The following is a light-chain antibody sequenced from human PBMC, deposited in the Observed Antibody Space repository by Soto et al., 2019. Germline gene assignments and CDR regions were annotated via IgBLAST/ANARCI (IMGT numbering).Light chain of an antibody. CDR1: RSDVGNYNY. J-gene: IGLJ1*01. Sequence: QSVLAQPRSVSGSPGQSVTISCTGTRSDVGNYNYVSWYQQMPGKAPKLIIYDVSKRPPGVPDRFSGSKSGNTASLTISGLQAEDETDYYCCSYAGSFTSYVFGTGTKVTVL. CDR3: CSYAGSFTSYV. V-gene: IGLV2-11*01. CDR2: DVS.